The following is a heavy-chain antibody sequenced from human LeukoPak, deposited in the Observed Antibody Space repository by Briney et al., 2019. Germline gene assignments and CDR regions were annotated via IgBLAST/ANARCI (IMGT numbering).Heavy chain of an antibody. CDR1: GGSISSYY. V-gene: IGHV4-59*01. J-gene: IGHJ6*03. CDR3: ARDPIVVVPAATQGMDV. CDR2: IYDSGST. D-gene: IGHD2-2*01. Sequence: PSETLSLTCTVSGGSISSYYWSWIRQPPGKGLEWIGYIYDSGSTNYNPSLKSRVTISADTSKNQFSLKLSSVTAADTAVYYCARDPIVVVPAATQGMDVWGKGTTVTVSS.